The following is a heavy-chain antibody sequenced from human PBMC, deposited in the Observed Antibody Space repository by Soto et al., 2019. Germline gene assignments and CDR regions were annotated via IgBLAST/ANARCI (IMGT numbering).Heavy chain of an antibody. J-gene: IGHJ6*02. CDR1: GYTFTSYG. D-gene: IGHD1-26*01. Sequence: ASVKVSCKASGYTFTSYGISWVRQAPGQGLEWMGWISAYNGNTNYAQKLQGRVTMTTDTSTSTAYMELRSLRSDDTAVYYCARDMGGSPDYYCCYGMDVWGQGTTVTVSS. CDR2: ISAYNGNT. CDR3: ARDMGGSPDYYCCYGMDV. V-gene: IGHV1-18*04.